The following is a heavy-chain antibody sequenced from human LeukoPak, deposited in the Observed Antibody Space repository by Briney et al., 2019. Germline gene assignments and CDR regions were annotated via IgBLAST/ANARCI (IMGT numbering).Heavy chain of an antibody. Sequence: GGSLRLSCAASGFTFSGSAMHWVRQASGKGLEWVGRIRSKANSYATAYAASVKGRFTISRDDSKNTAYLQMNSLKTEDTAVYYCTRRGSSGYLDYWGQGTLVTVSP. CDR2: IRSKANSYAT. CDR3: TRRGSSGYLDY. CDR1: GFTFSGSA. J-gene: IGHJ4*02. D-gene: IGHD3-22*01. V-gene: IGHV3-73*01.